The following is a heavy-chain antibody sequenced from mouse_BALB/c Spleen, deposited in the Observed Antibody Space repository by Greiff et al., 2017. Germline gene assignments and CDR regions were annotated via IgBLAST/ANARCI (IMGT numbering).Heavy chain of an antibody. J-gene: IGHJ3*01. Sequence: QVQLQQSGPELVKPGASVRISCKASGYTFTSYYIHWVKQRPGQGLEWIGWIYPGNVNTKYNEKFKGKATLTADKSSSTAYMQLSSLTSEDSAVYFCARVPIYDGYYVWFAYWGQGTLVTVSA. CDR3: ARVPIYDGYYVWFAY. V-gene: IGHV1S56*01. CDR2: IYPGNVNT. CDR1: GYTFTSYY. D-gene: IGHD2-3*01.